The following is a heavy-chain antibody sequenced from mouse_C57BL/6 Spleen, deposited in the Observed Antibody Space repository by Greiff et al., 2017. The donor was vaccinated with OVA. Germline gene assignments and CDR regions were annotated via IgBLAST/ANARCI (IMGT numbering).Heavy chain of an antibody. CDR3: AREGVTPYYAMGY. CDR2: IYPGSGST. CDR1: GYTFTSYW. D-gene: IGHD2-5*01. Sequence: QVQLQQPGAELVKPGASVKMSCKASGYTFTSYWITWVKQRPGQGLEWIGDIYPGSGSTNYNEKFKSKATLTVDTSSSTAYMQLSRRTSEDSAVYYCAREGVTPYYAMGYWGQGTSVTVSS. J-gene: IGHJ4*01. V-gene: IGHV1-55*01.